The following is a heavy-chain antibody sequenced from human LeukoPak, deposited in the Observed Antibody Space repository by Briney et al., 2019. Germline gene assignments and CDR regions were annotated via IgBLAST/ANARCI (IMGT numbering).Heavy chain of an antibody. CDR1: GFTFSTYS. J-gene: IGHJ4*02. V-gene: IGHV3-21*01. CDR3: ACITMVRGVSFDY. CDR2: FTSRSRSI. D-gene: IGHD3-10*01. Sequence: PGGSLRLSCGASGFTFSTYSMTWVRQAPGKGLEWVSSFTSRSRSIYYADSVKGRFAISRDNAKQSLYLQMHSLRAEDTAVYYCACITMVRGVSFDYWGQGTLVTVSS.